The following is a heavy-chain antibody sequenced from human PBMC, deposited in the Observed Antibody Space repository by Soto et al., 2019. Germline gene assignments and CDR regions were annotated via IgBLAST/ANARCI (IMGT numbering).Heavy chain of an antibody. J-gene: IGHJ6*02. D-gene: IGHD3-10*01. CDR2: IHYSGSA. CDR1: GASISSYH. Sequence: SETLSLTCTVSGASISSYHWIWIRQPPGKGLEWIGYIHYSGSAYYNPSLKRRVAISADMSKSQFSLKLTSMTAADTAVYYCARDSPRSGGYGMDVWGQGTTVTVSS. V-gene: IGHV4-59*01. CDR3: ARDSPRSGGYGMDV.